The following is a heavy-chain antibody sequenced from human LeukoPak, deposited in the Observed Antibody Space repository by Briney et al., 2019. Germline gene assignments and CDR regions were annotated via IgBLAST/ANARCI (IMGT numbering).Heavy chain of an antibody. CDR3: ARSFPYCSSTSCYDVGYYFDY. CDR2: IIPIFGTA. D-gene: IGHD2-2*01. CDR1: GATFSSYA. J-gene: IGHJ4*02. Sequence: SVKVSCKASGATFSSYAISWVRQAPGQGLEWMGGIIPIFGTANYAQKFQGRVTITADESTSTAYMELSSLRSEDTAVYYCARSFPYCSSTSCYDVGYYFDYWGQGTLVTVSS. V-gene: IGHV1-69*13.